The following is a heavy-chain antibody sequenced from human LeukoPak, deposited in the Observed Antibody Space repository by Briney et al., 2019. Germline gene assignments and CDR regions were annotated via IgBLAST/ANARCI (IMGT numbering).Heavy chain of an antibody. Sequence: GGSLRLSCAASGFTFSGYEMNWVRQAPGKGLEWVSYISRSGTIISYADSVKGRFTISRDNAKNSLYLQMNSRRAEDTAVYYCARERDGYYFDYWGQGTLVTVSS. CDR3: ARERDGYYFDY. J-gene: IGHJ4*02. CDR2: ISRSGTII. CDR1: GFTFSGYE. V-gene: IGHV3-48*03. D-gene: IGHD4-17*01.